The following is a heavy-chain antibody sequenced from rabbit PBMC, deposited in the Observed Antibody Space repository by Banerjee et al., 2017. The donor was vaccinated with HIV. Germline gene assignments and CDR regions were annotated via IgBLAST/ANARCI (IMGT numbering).Heavy chain of an antibody. CDR2: IGSGGNT. CDR1: GFDLSSYR. Sequence: QEQLEESGGGLVQPGGSLTLSCKASGFDLSSYRMSWVRQAPGKGLEWIGIIGSGGNTNYATWVNGRFTISSDNAQNTVSLQLNSLTAADTATYFCLRRWHSTDLWGPGTLVTVS. J-gene: IGHJ4*01. CDR3: LRRWHSTDL. D-gene: IGHD7-1*01. V-gene: IGHV1S33*01.